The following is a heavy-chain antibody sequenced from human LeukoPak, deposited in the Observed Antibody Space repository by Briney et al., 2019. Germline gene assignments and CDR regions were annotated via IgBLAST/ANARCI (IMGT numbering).Heavy chain of an antibody. V-gene: IGHV3-15*01. CDR3: TTGIRGTLYYYYGMDV. CDR2: IKSKTDGGTT. J-gene: IGHJ6*02. Sequence: GGSLRLSRAAFGFTFSNAWMSWVRQAPGKGLEWVGRIKSKTDGGTTDYAAPVKGRFTISRDDSKNTLYLQMNSLKTEDTAVYYCTTGIRGTLYYYYGMDVWGQGTTVTVSS. CDR1: GFTFSNAW. D-gene: IGHD3-16*01.